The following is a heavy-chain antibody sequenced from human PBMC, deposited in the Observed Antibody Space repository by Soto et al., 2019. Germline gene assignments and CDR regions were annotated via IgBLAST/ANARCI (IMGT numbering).Heavy chain of an antibody. Sequence: PGESLKISCKASGYSFTSYWIGWVRQMPGKGLDWMGIIYPADSDTRYSPSFQGQVTISADKSISTAYLQWNSLKASDTAMYYCANLRYDILTGLDYWGQGTLVTVSS. D-gene: IGHD3-9*01. CDR2: IYPADSDT. CDR1: GYSFTSYW. CDR3: ANLRYDILTGLDY. V-gene: IGHV5-51*01. J-gene: IGHJ4*02.